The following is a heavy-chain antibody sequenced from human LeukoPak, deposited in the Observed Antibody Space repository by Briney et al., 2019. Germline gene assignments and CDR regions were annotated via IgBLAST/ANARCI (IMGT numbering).Heavy chain of an antibody. V-gene: IGHV3-30*01. Sequence: GGSLRLSCAASGFTFSSYAMHWVRQAPGKGLEWVAVISYDGSNKYYADSVKGRFTISRDNSKNTLYLQMNSLRAEDTAVYYSARDRSLDYWSQGTLVTVSP. CDR3: ARDRSLDY. J-gene: IGHJ4*02. CDR2: ISYDGSNK. CDR1: GFTFSSYA.